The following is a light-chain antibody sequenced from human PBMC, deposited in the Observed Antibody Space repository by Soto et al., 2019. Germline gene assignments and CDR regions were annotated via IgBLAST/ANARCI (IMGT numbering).Light chain of an antibody. CDR2: SNN. CDR1: SSNIGSNT. J-gene: IGLJ3*02. CDR3: AAWDDSLNGRV. V-gene: IGLV1-44*01. Sequence: VLTQPPSASGTPGQRVTISCSGSSSNIGSNTVNWYQQLPGTAPKLLIYSNNQRPSGVPDRFSGSKSGTSASLAISGLQSEDEADYYCAAWDDSLNGRVFGGGTKLTVL.